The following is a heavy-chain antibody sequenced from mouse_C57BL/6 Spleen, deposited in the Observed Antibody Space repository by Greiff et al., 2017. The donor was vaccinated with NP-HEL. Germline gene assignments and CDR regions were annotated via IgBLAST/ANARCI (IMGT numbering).Heavy chain of an antibody. D-gene: IGHD4-1*01. V-gene: IGHV5-6*01. Sequence: EVQRVESGGDLVKPGGSLKLSCAASGFTFSSYGMSWVRQTPDKRLEWVATISSGGSYTYYPDSVKGRFTISRDNAKNTLYLQMSSLKSEDTAMYYCARQAGKEAWFAYWGQGTLVTVSA. CDR3: ARQAGKEAWFAY. J-gene: IGHJ3*01. CDR2: ISSGGSYT. CDR1: GFTFSSYG.